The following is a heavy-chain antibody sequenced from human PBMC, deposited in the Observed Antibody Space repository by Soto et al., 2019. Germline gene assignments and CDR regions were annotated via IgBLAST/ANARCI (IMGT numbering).Heavy chain of an antibody. CDR2: VSAYNGNK. D-gene: IGHD6-19*01. J-gene: IGHJ4*02. CDR1: GYTFTSYG. V-gene: IGHV1-18*01. CDR3: ARDLTVEYSSGWYTIDY. Sequence: GASVKVSCKASGYTFTSYGISWVRPAPGQGREWMGCVSAYNGNKNYAQKLQGRVTMTTDTSTSTAYMELRSLRSDDTAVYYCARDLTVEYSSGWYTIDYGGQGTLVTVSS.